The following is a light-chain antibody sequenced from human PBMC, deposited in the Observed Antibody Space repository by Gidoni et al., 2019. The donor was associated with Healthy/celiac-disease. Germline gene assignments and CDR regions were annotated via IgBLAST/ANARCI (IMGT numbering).Light chain of an antibody. V-gene: IGKV1-39*01. CDR3: QQSYSTSSIT. Sequence: DIQMTQSPSSLSASVGDRVTITCRASQSISSYLNWYQQKPGKAPKLLIYAASSLQSGVPSRFSGSGSGTDFTLTISSLQPEDFATYYCQQSYSTSSITFXQXTRLXIK. J-gene: IGKJ5*01. CDR2: AAS. CDR1: QSISSY.